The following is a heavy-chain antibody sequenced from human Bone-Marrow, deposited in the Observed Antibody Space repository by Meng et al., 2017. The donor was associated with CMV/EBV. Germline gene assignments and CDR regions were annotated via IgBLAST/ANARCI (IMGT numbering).Heavy chain of an antibody. CDR1: GYTSNSYA. D-gene: IGHD1-26*01. J-gene: IGHJ4*02. V-gene: IGHV1-3*01. CDR2: KNADNGNT. Sequence: KASGYTSNSYARQWERQANGQRLEWMRWKNADNGNTKYAEKVQGRVTISRDTSASTAYMELSSLRSEDTAVYYCARSTTTEDSYLDYWGQGPLVTVSS. CDR3: ARSTTTEDSYLDY.